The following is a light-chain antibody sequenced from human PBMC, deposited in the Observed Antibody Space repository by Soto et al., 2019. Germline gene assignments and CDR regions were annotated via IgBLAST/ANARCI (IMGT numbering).Light chain of an antibody. CDR3: MQALQTPYT. J-gene: IGKJ2*01. Sequence: DIVMTQSPLSLPVTPGEPASISCRSSQSLLHSNGYNYLDWYLQKPGQSPQLLIYLGSNRASGVPDRFSGSGSGTDFTLKISRVEAEDXXVYYCMQALQTPYTFGQGTKLEIK. CDR2: LGS. CDR1: QSLLHSNGYNY. V-gene: IGKV2-28*01.